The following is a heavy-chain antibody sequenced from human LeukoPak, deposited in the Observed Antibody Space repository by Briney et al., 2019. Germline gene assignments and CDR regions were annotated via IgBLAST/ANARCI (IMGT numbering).Heavy chain of an antibody. CDR2: INHSGSS. V-gene: IGHV4-34*01. Sequence: SETPSLTCAVYGGSFRGYYWSWIRQPPGKGLEWIGEINHSGSSNYNPSLKSRVTISVDTSKNQFSLKLNSVTAADTAVYYCARSSSWGYSYFDLWGRGTLVTVSS. J-gene: IGHJ2*01. D-gene: IGHD7-27*01. CDR1: GGSFRGYY. CDR3: ARSSSWGYSYFDL.